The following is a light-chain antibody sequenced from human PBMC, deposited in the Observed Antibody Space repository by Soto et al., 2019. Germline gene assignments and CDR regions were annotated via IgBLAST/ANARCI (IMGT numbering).Light chain of an antibody. CDR3: QQSYSTPRT. CDR1: QSISSY. J-gene: IGKJ1*01. Sequence: DIQMTQSPSSLSASVGGRCTITFRASQSISSYLNWYQQKPGKAPKLLIYAASSLQSGVPSRFSGSGSGTDFTLTISSLQPEDFATYYCQQSYSTPRTFGQGTKVDIK. V-gene: IGKV1-39*01. CDR2: AAS.